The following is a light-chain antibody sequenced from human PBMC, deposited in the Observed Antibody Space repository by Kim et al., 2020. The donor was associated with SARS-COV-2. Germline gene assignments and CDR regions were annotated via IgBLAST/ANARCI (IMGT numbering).Light chain of an antibody. Sequence: QTATLTCTGNSDSVGNQGAAWLPQRQGHTPKLLSYRDDNRPPGISERLSASRSGNTASLTITGLQPEDEADYYCAAWDSSLSAYVFGTGTKVTVL. V-gene: IGLV10-54*01. CDR2: RDD. J-gene: IGLJ1*01. CDR1: SDSVGNQG. CDR3: AAWDSSLSAYV.